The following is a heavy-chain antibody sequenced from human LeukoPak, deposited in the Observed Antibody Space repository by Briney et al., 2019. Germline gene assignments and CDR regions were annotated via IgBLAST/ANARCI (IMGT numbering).Heavy chain of an antibody. CDR3: AKDRASSSWSRDAFDI. Sequence: ASVKVSCKASGGTFSNYAISWVRQAPGQGLEWMGGIIPIFGTANYAQKFQGRVTITTDESTSTVYMEVSSVRFEDTAVYYCAKDRASSSWSRDAFDIWGQGTVVTLSS. V-gene: IGHV1-69*05. CDR2: IIPIFGTA. CDR1: GGTFSNYA. J-gene: IGHJ3*02. D-gene: IGHD6-13*01.